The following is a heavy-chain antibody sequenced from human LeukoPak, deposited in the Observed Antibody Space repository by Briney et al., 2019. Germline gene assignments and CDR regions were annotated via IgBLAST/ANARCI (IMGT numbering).Heavy chain of an antibody. V-gene: IGHV3-21*01. J-gene: IGHJ4*02. D-gene: IGHD2-8*01. CDR1: GFTFTAYT. CDR2: ISSTSYI. CDR3: AMNTEYCTNGVCSIDY. Sequence: PGGSLRLSCAASGFTFTAYTINWVRQAPGKGLEWVSSISSTSYIYYADSVKGRFTISRDNAKNSVYLQMNSLRAEDTAVYYCAMNTEYCTNGVCSIDYWGQGTLVTVSS.